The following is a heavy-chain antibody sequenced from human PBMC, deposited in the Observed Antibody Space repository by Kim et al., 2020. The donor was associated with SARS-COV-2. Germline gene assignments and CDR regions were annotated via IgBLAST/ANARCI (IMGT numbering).Heavy chain of an antibody. D-gene: IGHD3-16*01. J-gene: IGHJ6*02. V-gene: IGHV3-23*01. CDR2: ISGSGGST. CDR1: GFTFSIYA. CDR3: AKGTGITLGFYYYYGMVV. Sequence: GGSLRLSCAASGFTFSIYAMSWVRQAPGKGLEWVSAISGSGGSTYYADSVKGRFTISRDNSKNTLYLQMNSLRAEDTAVYYCAKGTGITLGFYYYYGMVVWGRGTTVTVSS.